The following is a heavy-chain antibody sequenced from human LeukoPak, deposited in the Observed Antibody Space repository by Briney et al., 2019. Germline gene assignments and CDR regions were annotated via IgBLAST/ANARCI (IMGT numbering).Heavy chain of an antibody. CDR1: EFTFSYYW. Sequence: GGSLRLSCTASEFTFSYYWMSWVRQAPGKGLEWVANIKYDGSERYYVDSVKGRFTISRDNAKNSLYLQMNSLRAEDTALYYCAKSGYYDFTTPFDYWGQGTLVTVSS. D-gene: IGHD3-3*01. CDR3: AKSGYYDFTTPFDY. J-gene: IGHJ4*02. V-gene: IGHV3-7*03. CDR2: IKYDGSER.